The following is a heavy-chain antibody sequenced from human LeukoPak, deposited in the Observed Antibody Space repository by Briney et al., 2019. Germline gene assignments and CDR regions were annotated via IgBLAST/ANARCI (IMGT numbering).Heavy chain of an antibody. J-gene: IGHJ5*02. V-gene: IGHV3-7*01. CDR3: ARDPGNWRGYSGYESDH. CDR1: GFTFSSSW. CDR2: IKQDGSEK. D-gene: IGHD5-12*01. Sequence: PGGSLRLSCAPSGFTFSSSWMSWVRQPPGKGLEWVANIKQDGSEKYYVDSAKGRFTISRDNGKNSLFLQMNSLRVEDTAVYYCARDPGNWRGYSGYESDHWGQGTLVTVFS.